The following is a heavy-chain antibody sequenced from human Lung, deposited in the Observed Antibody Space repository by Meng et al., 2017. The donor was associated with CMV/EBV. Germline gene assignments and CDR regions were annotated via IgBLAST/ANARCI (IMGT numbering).Heavy chain of an antibody. J-gene: IGHJ4*02. CDR1: GFTFSSYS. CDR3: ARVENYDFWSGYYSFPYYFDY. CDR2: ISSSSSTI. V-gene: IGHV3-48*04. Sequence: GGSLRLSCAASGFTFSSYSMNWVRQAPGKGLEWVSYISSSSSTIYYADSVKGRFTISRDNAKNSLYLQMNSLRAEDTAVYYCARVENYDFWSGYYSFPYYFDYWXQGPXVTVSS. D-gene: IGHD3-3*01.